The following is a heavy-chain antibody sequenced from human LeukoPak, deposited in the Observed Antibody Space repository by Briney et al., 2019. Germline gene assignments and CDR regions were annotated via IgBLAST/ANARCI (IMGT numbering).Heavy chain of an antibody. J-gene: IGHJ4*02. Sequence: SETLSLTCAVYGGSFSGYYWSWIRQPPGKGLEWIGEINHSGSTNYNPSLKSRVTISVDTSKNQFSLKLSSVTAADTAVYYCARGLDYDFWSGYSQYYFDYWGQGTLVTVSS. CDR2: INHSGST. CDR1: GGSFSGYY. CDR3: ARGLDYDFWSGYSQYYFDY. D-gene: IGHD3-3*01. V-gene: IGHV4-34*01.